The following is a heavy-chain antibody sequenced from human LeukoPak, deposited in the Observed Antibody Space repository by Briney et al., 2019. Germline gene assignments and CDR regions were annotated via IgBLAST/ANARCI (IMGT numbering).Heavy chain of an antibody. D-gene: IGHD4-23*01. CDR2: IYYSGST. J-gene: IGHJ4*02. CDR1: GGSISSSSYY. CDR3: ARHLRVGATVVNY. Sequence: SETLSLTCTVSGGSISSSSYYWGWLRQPPGKGLEWIGSIYYSGSTYYNPSLKSRVTISVDTSKNQFSLKLSSVTAADTAVYYCARHLRVGATVVNYWGQGTLVTVSS. V-gene: IGHV4-39*01.